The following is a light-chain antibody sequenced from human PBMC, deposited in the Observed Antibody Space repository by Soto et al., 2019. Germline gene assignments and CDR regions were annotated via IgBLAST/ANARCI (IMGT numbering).Light chain of an antibody. J-gene: IGKJ1*01. Sequence: EIVLTQSPGTLSLSPGERATLSCRASQSVSSSYLAWYQQKPGQAPRLLIYGASSRATGIPDSFSCSGSGTDFTLNISRLEPEDFAGYYCQQYGSSADPWKFGQGTKVEIK. V-gene: IGKV3-20*01. CDR1: QSVSSSY. CDR3: QQYGSSADPWK. CDR2: GAS.